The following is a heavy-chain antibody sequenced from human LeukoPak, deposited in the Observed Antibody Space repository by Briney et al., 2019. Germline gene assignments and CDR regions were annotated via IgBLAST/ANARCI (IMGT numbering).Heavy chain of an antibody. V-gene: IGHV4-59*01. J-gene: IGHJ6*03. CDR2: IYYSGST. Sequence: SETLSLTCTVSGGSISSYYRSWIRQPPGKGLERIGYIYYSGSTNYNPSLKSRVTISVDTSKNEFSLKLSSVTAADTAVYYCARDGHYYYMDVWGKGTTVTVSS. CDR1: GGSISSYY. CDR3: ARDGHYYYMDV.